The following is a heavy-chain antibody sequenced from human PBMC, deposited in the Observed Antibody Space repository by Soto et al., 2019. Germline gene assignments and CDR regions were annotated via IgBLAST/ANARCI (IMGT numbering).Heavy chain of an antibody. CDR3: ARAPPYHKANWFDL. J-gene: IGHJ5*02. CDR2: IYFTGTT. V-gene: IGHV4-31*03. Sequence: SETLSLTCTVSSGSLSSGGYYGNWIRQHPVKRLEWSGYIYFTGTTYSPPSLKSRVTLSVDTSKSQFSLELRPVTAADTAIYYCARAPPYHKANWFDLWGPGVLVTVSS. CDR1: SGSLSSGGYY.